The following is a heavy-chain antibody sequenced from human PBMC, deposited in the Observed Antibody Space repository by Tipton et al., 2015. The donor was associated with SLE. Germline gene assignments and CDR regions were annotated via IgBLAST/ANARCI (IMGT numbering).Heavy chain of an antibody. Sequence: GSLRLSCAASGFTSSDYSMSWIRQAPGKGLEWVSYISSSGSTIYYADSVKVRFTISRDNAKNSLYLQMNSLRAEDTAVYYCARVEARAFDIWGQGTMVTVSS. CDR1: GFTSSDYS. CDR2: ISSSGSTI. J-gene: IGHJ3*02. CDR3: ARVEARAFDI. V-gene: IGHV3-11*01.